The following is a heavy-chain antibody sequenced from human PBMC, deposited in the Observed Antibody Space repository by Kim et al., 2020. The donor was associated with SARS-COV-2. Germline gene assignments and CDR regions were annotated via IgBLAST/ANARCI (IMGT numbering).Heavy chain of an antibody. D-gene: IGHD6-25*01. CDR1: GGSISSYY. CDR3: ARGWYSSGGRKGVWFDP. V-gene: IGHV4-59*08. J-gene: IGHJ5*02. Sequence: SETLSLTCTVSGGSISSYYWSWIRQPPGKGLEWIGYIYYSGSTNYNPSLKSRVTISVDTSKNQFSLKLSSVTAADTAVYYCARGWYSSGGRKGVWFDPWGQGTLVTVSS. CDR2: IYYSGST.